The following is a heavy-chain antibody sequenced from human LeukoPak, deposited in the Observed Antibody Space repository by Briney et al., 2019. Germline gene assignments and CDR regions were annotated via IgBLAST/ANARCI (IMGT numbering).Heavy chain of an antibody. Sequence: GGSLRLSCTGSGFSFTNYAMHWVRQAPGEGPEWVAVISYDESKIYYADSVKGRFTISRDLSTNTLYLQMNSLTTEDTAMYFCARRPVAAEYFQHWGQGTLVTVSS. V-gene: IGHV3-30*03. CDR1: GFSFTNYA. CDR3: ARRPVAAEYFQH. D-gene: IGHD6-25*01. CDR2: ISYDESKI. J-gene: IGHJ1*01.